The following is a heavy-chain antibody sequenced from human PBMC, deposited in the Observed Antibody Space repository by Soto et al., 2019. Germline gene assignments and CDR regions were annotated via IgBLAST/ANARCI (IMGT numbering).Heavy chain of an antibody. CDR1: GFTFSSYG. D-gene: IGHD2-2*01. CDR2: IWYDGSNK. CDR3: AREFGNQLPLYCYYYGMDV. Sequence: SLRLSCAAAGFTFSSYGMHWVGQAPGKGLEWVAVIWYDGSNKYYADSVKGRFTISRDNSKNTLYLQMNSLRAEDTAVYYCAREFGNQLPLYCYYYGMDVWGQGTTVTVSS. J-gene: IGHJ6*02. V-gene: IGHV3-33*01.